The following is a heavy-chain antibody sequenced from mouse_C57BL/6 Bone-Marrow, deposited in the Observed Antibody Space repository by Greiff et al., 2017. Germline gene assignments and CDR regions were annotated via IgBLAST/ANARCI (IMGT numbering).Heavy chain of an antibody. V-gene: IGHV5-6*01. Sequence: EVKVVESGGDLVKPGGSLKLSRAASGFTFSSYGMSWVRQTPDKRLEWVATISSGGSYTYYPDSVKGRFTISRDNAKNTLYLQMSSLKSEDTAMYYCARHETSFAYWGQGTLVTVSA. CDR1: GFTFSSYG. CDR3: ARHETSFAY. CDR2: ISSGGSYT. J-gene: IGHJ3*01.